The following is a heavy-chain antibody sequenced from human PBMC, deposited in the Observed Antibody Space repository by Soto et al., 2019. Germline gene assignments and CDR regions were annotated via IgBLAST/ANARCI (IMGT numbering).Heavy chain of an antibody. CDR2: IYHSGTT. V-gene: IGHV4-34*01. CDR3: ARSERTLSYYYGMDV. CDR1: GGSLSSYY. Sequence: PSETLSLTCTVYGGSLSSYYWNWIRQPPGKGLEWIGEIYHSGTTNYNPPLKSRVTISADTSKNQFSLKLTSVTAADTAVYYCARSERTLSYYYGMDVWGQGTTVTVSS. J-gene: IGHJ6*02.